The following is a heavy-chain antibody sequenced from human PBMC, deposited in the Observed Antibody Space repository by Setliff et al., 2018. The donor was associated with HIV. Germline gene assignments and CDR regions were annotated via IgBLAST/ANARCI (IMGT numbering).Heavy chain of an antibody. J-gene: IGHJ6*02. V-gene: IGHV4-61*02. CDR3: ARDNAYYYGSGSHRYYAMDV. D-gene: IGHD3-10*01. CDR2: IHISWAN. Sequence: KPSETLSLTCTVSGGSTSSGSYYWSWIRQPAGKGLEYIGRIHISWANNYNPSLASRLTISVDTCKNQISLKLRSVTAADTAVYDCARDNAYYYGSGSHRYYAMDVWGRGTTGT. CDR1: GGSTSSGSYY.